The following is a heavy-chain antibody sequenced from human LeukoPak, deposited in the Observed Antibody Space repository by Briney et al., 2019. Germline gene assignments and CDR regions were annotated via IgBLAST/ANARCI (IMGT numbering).Heavy chain of an antibody. Sequence: SETLSLTCTVSGGSISTNYWNWIRQPAGKGVEWIGRIYVTGTTYYNPSLKSRLTMSVDASRNQFFLNLSSVTAADTAVYYCARGGPDLAREYFQYWGQGTLVTVS. CDR2: IYVTGTT. J-gene: IGHJ1*01. D-gene: IGHD5-12*01. CDR1: GGSISTNY. V-gene: IGHV4-4*07. CDR3: ARGGPDLAREYFQY.